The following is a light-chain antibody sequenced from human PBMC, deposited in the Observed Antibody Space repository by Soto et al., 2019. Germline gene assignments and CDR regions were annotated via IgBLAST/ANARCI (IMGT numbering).Light chain of an antibody. Sequence: QSALTQPASVSGSPGQSITISCTGTSSDVGAYNYVSWYQHHPGKAPKLIIYEVSDRPSGVSNRFSGSKSGNTASLTISGLQAEDEADYHCSSYVSNSTPLFGGGTQLTVL. CDR3: SSYVSNSTPL. CDR1: SSDVGAYNY. V-gene: IGLV2-14*01. CDR2: EVS. J-gene: IGLJ7*01.